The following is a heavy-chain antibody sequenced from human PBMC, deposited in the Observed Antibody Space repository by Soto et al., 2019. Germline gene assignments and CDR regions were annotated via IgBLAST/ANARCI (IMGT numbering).Heavy chain of an antibody. J-gene: IGHJ4*02. CDR1: GGSISSYY. V-gene: IGHV4-59*01. Sequence: QVQLQESGPGLVKPSETLSLTCTVSGGSISSYYWSWIRQPPGKGLEWIGYIYYSGSTNYNPSLKSRVTISVDTSKNQFSLKLSSVTAADTAVYYCARGSRMIVGDWGQGTLVTVSS. CDR2: IYYSGST. CDR3: ARGSRMIVGD. D-gene: IGHD3-22*01.